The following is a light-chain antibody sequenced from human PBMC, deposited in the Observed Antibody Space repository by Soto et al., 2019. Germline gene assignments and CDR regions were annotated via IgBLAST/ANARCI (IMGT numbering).Light chain of an antibody. CDR3: QQYSSPPRT. J-gene: IGKJ1*01. CDR1: QSVSSY. V-gene: IGKV3-20*01. CDR2: GAS. Sequence: EIVLTQSPGSLSLSPGERATLSCRASQSVSSYLAWYQQKPGQAPRLLIYGASSRANGFPDRFSGSGSGTDFSLTISRLEPEDSAVYYCQQYSSPPRTFGQGTKVEIK.